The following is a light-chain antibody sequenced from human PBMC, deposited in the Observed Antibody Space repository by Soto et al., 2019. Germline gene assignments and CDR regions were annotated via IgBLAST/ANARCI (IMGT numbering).Light chain of an antibody. CDR1: SSDVGGYNY. Sequence: QSALTQPASVSGSPGQSITISCTGTSSDVGGYNYVSWYQHHPGKAPKLIIYEVSDRPSGVSNRFSGSKSGNTASLTISGLQAEDEADYYCSSYTSSSTVVFGGGTKLIVL. CDR2: EVS. CDR3: SSYTSSSTVV. J-gene: IGLJ2*01. V-gene: IGLV2-14*01.